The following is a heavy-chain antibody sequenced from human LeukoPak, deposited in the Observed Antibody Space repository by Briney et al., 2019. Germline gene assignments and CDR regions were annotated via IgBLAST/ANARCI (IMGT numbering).Heavy chain of an antibody. J-gene: IGHJ4*02. V-gene: IGHV3-30*02. D-gene: IGHD6-13*01. Sequence: QTGGSLRLSCAASGFTFSSYGMHCVRQAPGKGLEWVAFIRYDGSNKYYADSVKGRFTISRDNSKNTLYLQMNSLRAEDTAVYYCAKDGATYSSSWYGDYWGQGALVTVSS. CDR2: IRYDGSNK. CDR3: AKDGATYSSSWYGDY. CDR1: GFTFSSYG.